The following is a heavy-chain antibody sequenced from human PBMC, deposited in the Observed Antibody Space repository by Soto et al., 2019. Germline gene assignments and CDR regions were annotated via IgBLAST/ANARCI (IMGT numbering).Heavy chain of an antibody. J-gene: IGHJ5*02. Sequence: EVQPLESGGGLVQPGGSLRLSCAASQFTFSSYAMSWVRQAPGKGLEWVSAISGSGGTTYYTDSVKGRFTISRDNSKNTLSVQMNSLRAEDTAIYYCAKDVGYSSGYGLDAWGQGTLVTVSS. CDR2: ISGSGGTT. V-gene: IGHV3-23*01. D-gene: IGHD6-19*01. CDR3: AKDVGYSSGYGLDA. CDR1: QFTFSSYA.